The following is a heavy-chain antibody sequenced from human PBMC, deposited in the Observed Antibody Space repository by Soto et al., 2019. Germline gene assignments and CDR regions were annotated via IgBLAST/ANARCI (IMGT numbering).Heavy chain of an antibody. CDR2: IYYSGST. J-gene: IGHJ4*02. Sequence: SETLSLTCSVSGGSISSGYWTWIRHPPGKGLEWIGYIYYSGSTNYNPSLKSRVTISVDTSKNQFSLKLSSVTAADTAVYYCARHSTAMVYPYYFDYWGQGTLVTVSS. D-gene: IGHD5-18*01. V-gene: IGHV4-59*08. CDR1: GGSISSGY. CDR3: ARHSTAMVYPYYFDY.